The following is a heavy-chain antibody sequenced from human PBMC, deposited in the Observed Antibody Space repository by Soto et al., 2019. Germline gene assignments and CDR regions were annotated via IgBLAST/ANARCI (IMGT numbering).Heavy chain of an antibody. D-gene: IGHD5-18*01. J-gene: IGHJ5*01. CDR3: VGLGYSSHDS. CDR2: ISGSGGAR. CDR1: GLTVSRYA. V-gene: IGHV3-23*01. Sequence: GESLRLSCAVSGLTVSRYALNWVRQAPGKGLEWVSGISGSGGARDYADSVKSRFTITRDSSKNTLFLQMDNVRAEYTAIYYCVGLGYSSHDSWGQGTLVTVSS.